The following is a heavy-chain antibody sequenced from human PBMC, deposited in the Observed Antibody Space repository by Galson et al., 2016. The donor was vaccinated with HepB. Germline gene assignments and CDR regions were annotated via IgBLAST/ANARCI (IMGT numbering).Heavy chain of an antibody. D-gene: IGHD7-27*01. J-gene: IGHJ3*01. CDR3: ARSELGVGDAFDV. CDR1: GFRFSDYY. CDR2: ISNSGSRT. Sequence: SLRLSCAASGFRFSDYYMNWVRQAPGKGLEWVSYISNSGSRTFYADSVKGRFTISRDNAQNSLYLQMNSLTAEDTAVYYCARSELGVGDAFDVWGQGTMLPVSS. V-gene: IGHV3-11*01.